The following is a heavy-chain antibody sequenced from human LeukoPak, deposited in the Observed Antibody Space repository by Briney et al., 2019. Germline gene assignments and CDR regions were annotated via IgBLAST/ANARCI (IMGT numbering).Heavy chain of an antibody. J-gene: IGHJ4*02. D-gene: IGHD3-10*01. V-gene: IGHV3-7*01. CDR2: TREDGSEK. CDR3: ARDLAGHYYGSGSSFDY. Sequence: GGSLRLSCAASGFTVSSNYMSWVRQAPGKGLEWVANTREDGSEKYYADSVKGRFTISRDNAKNSLYLQMNSLRAEDTAVYYCARDLAGHYYGSGSSFDYWGQGTLVTVSS. CDR1: GFTVSSNY.